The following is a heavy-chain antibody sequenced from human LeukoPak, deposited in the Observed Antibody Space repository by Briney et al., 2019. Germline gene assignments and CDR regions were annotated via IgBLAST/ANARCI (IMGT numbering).Heavy chain of an antibody. CDR3: ASGYSYGYSGDY. Sequence: SVKVSCKASGGTFSSYAISWVRQAPGQGLEWMGRIIPIFGTANYAQKFQGRVAITTDESTSTAYMELSSLRSEDTAVYYCASGYSYGYSGDYWGQGTLVTVSS. V-gene: IGHV1-69*05. CDR2: IIPIFGTA. J-gene: IGHJ4*02. D-gene: IGHD5-18*01. CDR1: GGTFSSYA.